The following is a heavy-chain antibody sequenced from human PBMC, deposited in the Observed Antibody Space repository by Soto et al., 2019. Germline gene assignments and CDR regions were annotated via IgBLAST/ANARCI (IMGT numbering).Heavy chain of an antibody. J-gene: IGHJ4*02. CDR2: ISAHNGNT. CDR1: GYAFTTYG. D-gene: IGHD6-6*01. CDR3: ARGRDGDY. V-gene: IGHV1-18*01. Sequence: QVHLVQSGAELKKPGASVKVSCKGSGYAFTTYGITWVRQAPGQGLEWMGWISAHNGNTNYAQKLQGRVTVTRDTSTRTAYMELRSLRFDGTAVYYCARGRDGDYWGQGALVTVSS.